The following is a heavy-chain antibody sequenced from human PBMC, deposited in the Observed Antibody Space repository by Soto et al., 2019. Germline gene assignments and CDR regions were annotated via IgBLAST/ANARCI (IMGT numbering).Heavy chain of an antibody. CDR3: DRRVAAVELYYYDRMDV. D-gene: IGHD2-15*01. CDR2: ISYDGSNK. CDR1: GFTFSSYA. J-gene: IGHJ6*02. V-gene: IGHV3-30-3*01. Sequence: GSLRLSCAASGFTFSSYAMHWVRQAPGKGLEWVAVISYDGSNKYYADSVKGRFTISRDNSKNTLYLQMNSLRAEDTAVYYCDRRVAAVELYYYDRMDVWGQVPTVT.